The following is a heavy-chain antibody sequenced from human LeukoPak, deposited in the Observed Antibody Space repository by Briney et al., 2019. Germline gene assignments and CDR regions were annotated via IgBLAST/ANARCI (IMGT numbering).Heavy chain of an antibody. CDR1: ENTFTNYY. D-gene: IGHD6-6*01. Sequence: EASVKVSCKASENTFTNYYMHWVRQAPGQGLEWLGLINPNGGRTAYAQNFQGRVTMTRDTSTTTLYLELSSLRSDDTAVYYCASLRQLDGGFDYWGQGTLVTVSS. CDR3: ASLRQLDGGFDY. J-gene: IGHJ4*02. CDR2: INPNGGRT. V-gene: IGHV1-46*01.